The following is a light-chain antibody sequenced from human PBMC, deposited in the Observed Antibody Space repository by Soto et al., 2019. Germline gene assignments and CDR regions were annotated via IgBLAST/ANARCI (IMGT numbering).Light chain of an antibody. Sequence: QSALTQPASVSGSPGQSITISCTGTSSDVGGYNYVSWYQQYPGKAPKLMIYEVSKRPSGVSNRFSGSKSGNTASLTISGLQAEDEADYYCSSYTSSSTRVFGGGTKLTVL. CDR2: EVS. V-gene: IGLV2-14*01. CDR1: SSDVGGYNY. CDR3: SSYTSSSTRV. J-gene: IGLJ2*01.